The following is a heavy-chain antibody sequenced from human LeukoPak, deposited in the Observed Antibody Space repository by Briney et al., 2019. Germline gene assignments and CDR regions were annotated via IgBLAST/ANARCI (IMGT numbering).Heavy chain of an antibody. CDR2: INHSGST. CDR1: GGSFSGYY. CDR3: ARFSRFTGYNWFDP. D-gene: IGHD3-3*01. J-gene: IGHJ5*02. V-gene: IGHV4-34*01. Sequence: SETLSLTCAVYGGSFSGYYWSWIRQPPGKGLEWIGEINHSGSTNYNPSLKSRVTISVDTSKNQFSLKLSSVTATDTAVYYCARFSRFTGYNWFDPWGQGTLVTVSS.